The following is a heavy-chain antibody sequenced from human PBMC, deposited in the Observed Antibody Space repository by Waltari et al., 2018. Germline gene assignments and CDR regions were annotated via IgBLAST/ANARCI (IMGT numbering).Heavy chain of an antibody. Sequence: EVQLLESGGGLGQPGGSLRLSCSASGFTFSSYAMRWVRQAPGKGLGWGSAISGSGGSTYYADSVKGRFTISRDNSKNPLYLQMNSLRAEYTAVYYCARTKHIVVVIACDYWGQGTLVTVSS. J-gene: IGHJ4*02. D-gene: IGHD2-21*01. V-gene: IGHV3-23*01. CDR2: ISGSGGST. CDR1: GFTFSSYA. CDR3: ARTKHIVVVIACDY.